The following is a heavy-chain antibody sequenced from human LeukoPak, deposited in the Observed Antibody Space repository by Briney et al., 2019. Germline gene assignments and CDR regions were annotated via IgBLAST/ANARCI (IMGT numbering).Heavy chain of an antibody. CDR1: GYTFTGYY. D-gene: IGHD6-13*01. J-gene: IGHJ4*02. Sequence: ASVKVSCKASGYTFTGYYMHWVRQAPGQGLEWMGWINPDTGGANYVQKFQGRVTMTRDTSISTAYMELSSLKSDDTAVYYCAAYSSSCYHNFDYWGQGALVTVSS. CDR2: INPDTGGA. V-gene: IGHV1-2*02. CDR3: AAYSSSCYHNFDY.